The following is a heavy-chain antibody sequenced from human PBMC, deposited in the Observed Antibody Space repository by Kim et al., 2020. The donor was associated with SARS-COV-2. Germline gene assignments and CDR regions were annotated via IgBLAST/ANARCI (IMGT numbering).Heavy chain of an antibody. D-gene: IGHD3-9*01. CDR1: GYSFTSYW. CDR2: IDPSDSYT. V-gene: IGHV5-10-1*01. CDR3: ARFRPQGLDWLPPPDY. J-gene: IGHJ4*02. Sequence: GESLKISCKGSGYSFTSYWISWVRQMPGKGLEWMGRIDPSDSYTNYSPSFQGHVTISADKSISTAYLQWSSLKASDTAMYYCARFRPQGLDWLPPPDYWGQGTLVTVSS.